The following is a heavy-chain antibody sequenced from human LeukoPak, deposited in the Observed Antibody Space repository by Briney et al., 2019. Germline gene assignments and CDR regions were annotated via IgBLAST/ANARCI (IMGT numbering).Heavy chain of an antibody. CDR2: ISGNGNDM. V-gene: IGHV3-21*01. D-gene: IGHD4/OR15-4a*01. J-gene: IGHJ5*02. CDR3: VRIPNGANFPNWFDP. Sequence: GGSLRLSCAASGFILSNYAMNWVRRAPGKGLEWVSSISGNGNDMNYGDSVKGRFTISRDNTRNSLYLQMDSLRVEDTAIYYCVRIPNGANFPNWFDPWGQGTLVTVSS. CDR1: GFILSNYA.